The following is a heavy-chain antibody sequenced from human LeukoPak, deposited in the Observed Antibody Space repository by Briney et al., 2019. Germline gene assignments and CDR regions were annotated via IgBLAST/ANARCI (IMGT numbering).Heavy chain of an antibody. CDR2: ISYDGSNK. CDR3: ASVQFLLPFGSSGYVDY. CDR1: GFTFSSYA. Sequence: GGSLRLSCAASGFTFSSYAMHWVRQAPGKGLEWVAVISYDGSNKYYADSVKGRFTISRDNSKNTLYLQMNSLRAEDTAVYYCASVQFLLPFGSSGYVDYWGQGTLVTVSS. V-gene: IGHV3-30-3*01. J-gene: IGHJ4*02. D-gene: IGHD3-22*01.